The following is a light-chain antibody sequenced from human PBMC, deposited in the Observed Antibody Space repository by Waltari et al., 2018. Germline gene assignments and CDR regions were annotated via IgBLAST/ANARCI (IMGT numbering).Light chain of an antibody. Sequence: DIQVTQSPSSLSESVGDRVSITCRASQNIGNNLNWYQQQPGRAPKLLIYDVSSLNSGVPSRFRGSSSGTEFTLTISSLQPEDFATYYCQQSFTIPVAFGGGTKVDI. J-gene: IGKJ4*01. CDR1: QNIGNN. CDR2: DVS. V-gene: IGKV1-39*01. CDR3: QQSFTIPVA.